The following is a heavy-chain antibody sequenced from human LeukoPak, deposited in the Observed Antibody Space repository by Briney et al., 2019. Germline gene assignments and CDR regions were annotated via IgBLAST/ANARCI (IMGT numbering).Heavy chain of an antibody. J-gene: IGHJ4*02. CDR3: ARDRLRYFDGSGY. CDR1: GGTFSSYA. CDR2: IIPILGIA. V-gene: IGHV1-69*04. Sequence: SVKVSCKASGGTFSSYAINWVRQAPGQGLEWMGRIIPILGIANYAQKFQGRVTITADKSTSTAYMELSSLRSEDTAVYYCARDRLRYFDGSGYWGQGTLVTVSS. D-gene: IGHD3-9*01.